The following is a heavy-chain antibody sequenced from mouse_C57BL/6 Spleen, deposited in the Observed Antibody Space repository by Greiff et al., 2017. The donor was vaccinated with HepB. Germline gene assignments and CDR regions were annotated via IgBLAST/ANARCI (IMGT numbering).Heavy chain of an antibody. D-gene: IGHD1-1*01. Sequence: QVQLQQPGAELVMPGASVKLSCKASGYTFTSYWMHWVKQRPGQGLEWIGEIDPSDSYTNYNQKFKGKSTLTVDKSSSTAYMQLSSLTSEDSAVYYCARLTTTVVANAMDYWGQGTSVTVSS. V-gene: IGHV1-69*01. J-gene: IGHJ4*01. CDR3: ARLTTTVVANAMDY. CDR1: GYTFTSYW. CDR2: IDPSDSYT.